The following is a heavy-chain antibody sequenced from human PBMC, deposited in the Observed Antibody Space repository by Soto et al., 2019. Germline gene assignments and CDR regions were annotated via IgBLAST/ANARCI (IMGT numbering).Heavy chain of an antibody. Sequence: PGGSLRLSCAASGFTFSSYSMNWVRQAPGKGLEWVSSISSSSSYIYYADSVKGRFTISRDNAKNSLYLQMNSLRAEDTAVYYCARDHSPPLDAFAIWGQGTIVTVSS. CDR1: GFTFSSYS. D-gene: IGHD2-15*01. CDR2: ISSSSSYI. CDR3: ARDHSPPLDAFAI. V-gene: IGHV3-21*01. J-gene: IGHJ3*02.